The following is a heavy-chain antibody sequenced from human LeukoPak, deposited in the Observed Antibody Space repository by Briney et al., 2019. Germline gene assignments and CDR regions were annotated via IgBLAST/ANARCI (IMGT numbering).Heavy chain of an antibody. V-gene: IGHV1-46*01. CDR3: ARVGAPSTYYDFWSGIDP. CDR2: INPSGGST. D-gene: IGHD3-3*01. J-gene: IGHJ5*02. CDR1: GYTFTSYY. Sequence: ASVKVSCKASGYTFTSYYMHWVRQAPGQGLEWMGIINPSGGSTSYAQKFQGRVTMTRDTSTSTVYMELSSLRSEDTAVYYCARVGAPSTYYDFWSGIDPWGQGTLVTVSS.